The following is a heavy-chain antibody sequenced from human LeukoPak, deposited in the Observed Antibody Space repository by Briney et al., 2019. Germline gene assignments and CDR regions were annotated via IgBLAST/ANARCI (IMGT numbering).Heavy chain of an antibody. D-gene: IGHD3-3*01. CDR2: IYYSGST. CDR1: GGSVSSYY. V-gene: IGHV4-59*02. Sequence: ETLSLTCTVSGGSVSSYYWSWIRQPPGKGLEWIGYIYYSGSTNYNPSLKSRVTISVDTSKNQFSLKPSSVTAADTAVYYCARVKDFWSGYQSNWFDPWGQGTLVTVSS. J-gene: IGHJ5*02. CDR3: ARVKDFWSGYQSNWFDP.